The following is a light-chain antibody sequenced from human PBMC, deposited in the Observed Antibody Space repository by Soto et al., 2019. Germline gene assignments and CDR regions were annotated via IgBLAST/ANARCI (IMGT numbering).Light chain of an antibody. CDR1: QSVSSN. CDR2: GAS. CDR3: HQYNNWPLT. V-gene: IGKV3-15*01. Sequence: EIVMTQSPATLSVSPGERATISCRASQSVSSNLAWYQQKPGQAPSLLIYGASTRATGIPARFSGSGSGTEFTLTISSLQSEDFAVYYCHQYNNWPLTFGGGTKVEIK. J-gene: IGKJ4*01.